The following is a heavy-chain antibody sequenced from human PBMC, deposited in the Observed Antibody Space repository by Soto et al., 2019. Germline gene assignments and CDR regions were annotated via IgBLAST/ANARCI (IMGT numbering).Heavy chain of an antibody. V-gene: IGHV4-61*01. CDR1: GASVSSGSYY. CDR3: ARALSTNEGWFDP. D-gene: IGHD2-8*01. J-gene: IGHJ5*02. Sequence: PSETLSLTCKVSGASVSSGSYYWSWIRQPPGKGLEWIGCIYYTGTSDYNPSLKSRVTISIGTSKNQISLNLNSVTAADTAVYYCARALSTNEGWFDPWGQGRLVTVSS. CDR2: IYYTGTS.